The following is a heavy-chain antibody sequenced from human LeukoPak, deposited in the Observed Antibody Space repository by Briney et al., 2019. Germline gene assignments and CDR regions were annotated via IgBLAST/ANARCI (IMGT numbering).Heavy chain of an antibody. CDR3: AQEEQGYNRSCYYSS. CDR1: GGSISSGSNY. J-gene: IGHJ5*02. V-gene: IGHV4-31*03. D-gene: IGHD3-22*01. CDR2: IYYSGST. Sequence: TSETLSLTCTVSGGSISSGSNYRSWIRQHPGKGLEWIGYIYYSGSTYYNPSLKSRVTISVDTSKNQFSLKLSSVTAADTAMYYCAQEEQGYNRSCYYSSSGQANVNTVCS.